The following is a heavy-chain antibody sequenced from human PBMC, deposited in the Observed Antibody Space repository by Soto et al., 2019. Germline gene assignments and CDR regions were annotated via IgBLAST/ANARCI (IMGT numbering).Heavy chain of an antibody. CDR2: INAGNGNT. V-gene: IGHV1-3*01. D-gene: IGHD4-4*01. J-gene: IGHJ4*02. CDR3: YIPADYSKTDY. CDR1: GYTFTSYA. Sequence: ASVKVSCKASGYTFTSYAMHWVRQAPGQRLEWMGWINAGNGNTKYSQKFQGRVTITRDTSASTAYMELSSLRSEDTAVYYCYIPADYSKTDYWGQGTLVTVSS.